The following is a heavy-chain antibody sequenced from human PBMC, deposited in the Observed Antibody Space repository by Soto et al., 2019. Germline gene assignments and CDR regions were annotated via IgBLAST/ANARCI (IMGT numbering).Heavy chain of an antibody. V-gene: IGHV3-7*01. CDR1: GFTFSTYW. Sequence: EVQMVESGGGLVQPGGSLRLSCAASGFTFSTYWMYWVRQAPGKGLEWVANIKGDGSEKNYVDSVKGRFTISRDNAKNSLYLQMNILRVEVTAVYYCASSLLRGQGTLVTVSS. CDR2: IKGDGSEK. J-gene: IGHJ4*02. CDR3: ASSLL.